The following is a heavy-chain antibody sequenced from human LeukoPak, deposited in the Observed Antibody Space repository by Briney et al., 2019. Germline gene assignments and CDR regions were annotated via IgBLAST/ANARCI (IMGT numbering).Heavy chain of an antibody. CDR2: IYSGGST. D-gene: IGHD3-22*01. V-gene: IGHV3-66*01. CDR1: GFTVSSNY. Sequence: GGSLRLSCAASGFTVSSNYMSWVRQAPGKGLEWVSVIYSGGSTYYADSVKGRFTISGDNSKNTLYLQMNSLRAEDTAVYYCARSYMYYYDSSGYYPLGYFDYWGQGTLVTVSS. CDR3: ARSYMYYYDSSGYYPLGYFDY. J-gene: IGHJ4*02.